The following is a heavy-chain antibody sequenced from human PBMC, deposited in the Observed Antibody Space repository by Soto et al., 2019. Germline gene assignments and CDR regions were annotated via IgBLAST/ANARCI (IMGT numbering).Heavy chain of an antibody. CDR2: LYYSGNT. CDR3: ARGGSEGGLDV. CDR1: GASISTYY. V-gene: IGHV4-59*01. D-gene: IGHD3-10*01. Sequence: QMQLQESGPGVVKPSETLSLTCTVSGASISTYYWTWIRQAPGKGLEWIGYLYYSGNTNYNPSLKXRXTXSXXTSKNHFYLPLTSATAADTAVYFCARGGSEGGLDVWGQGTTVAVSS. J-gene: IGHJ6*02.